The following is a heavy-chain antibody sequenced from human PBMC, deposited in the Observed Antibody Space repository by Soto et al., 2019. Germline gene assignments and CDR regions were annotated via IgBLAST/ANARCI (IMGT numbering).Heavy chain of an antibody. D-gene: IGHD4-17*01. V-gene: IGHV1-69*01. CDR1: GGTFSSYA. CDR3: ARAVVQRGPTVVTPGWYFDL. Sequence: QVQLVQSGAEVKKPGSSVKVSCKASGGTFSSYAISWVRQAPGQGLEWMGGIIPIFGTANYAQKLQGRVTIDADESASTAYMELSSLRSEDTAVYYCARAVVQRGPTVVTPGWYFDLWGRGTLVTVSS. J-gene: IGHJ2*01. CDR2: IIPIFGTA.